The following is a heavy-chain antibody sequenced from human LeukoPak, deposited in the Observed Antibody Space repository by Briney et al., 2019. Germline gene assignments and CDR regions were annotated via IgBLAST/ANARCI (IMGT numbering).Heavy chain of an antibody. V-gene: IGHV3-33*01. Sequence: PGGSLRLSCAASGFTFSSYGMHWVRQAPGKGLEWVAVIWYDGSNKYYADSVKGRFTISRDNSKNTLYLQMNSLGVEDTAVYYCKSGGAAPGAFDYWGQGALVTVSS. J-gene: IGHJ4*02. CDR2: IWYDGSNK. CDR3: KSGGAAPGAFDY. D-gene: IGHD6-13*01. CDR1: GFTFSSYG.